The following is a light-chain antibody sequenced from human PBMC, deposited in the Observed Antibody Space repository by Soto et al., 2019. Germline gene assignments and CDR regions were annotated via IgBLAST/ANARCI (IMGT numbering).Light chain of an antibody. CDR2: GAS. CDR3: QHYNNWPPWT. CDR1: QSVSSN. V-gene: IGKV3-15*01. J-gene: IGKJ1*01. Sequence: EVVLTQSPVTLCLSPGERATLSCRASQSVSSNLAWYQQKPGQASRLLSYGASIRATGIPARFSGSGSGTEFTLTISSLQSEDFAVYYCQHYNNWPPWTFGQGTKVDIK.